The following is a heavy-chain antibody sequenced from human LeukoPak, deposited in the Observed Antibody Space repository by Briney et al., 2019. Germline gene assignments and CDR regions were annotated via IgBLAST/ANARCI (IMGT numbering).Heavy chain of an antibody. CDR1: GGTFSSYV. CDR2: IIPMLGST. J-gene: IGHJ3*02. V-gene: IGHV1-69*05. CDR3: ATGYSFGEHDAFDM. D-gene: IGHD5-18*01. Sequence: ASVEVSCKASGGTFSSYVVSWVRQAPGQGLEWMGGIIPMLGSTNLAQKFQGRLTIMTDESTSTAYMELSSVRSEDTAVYYCATGYSFGEHDAFDMWVQGTMVTVSS.